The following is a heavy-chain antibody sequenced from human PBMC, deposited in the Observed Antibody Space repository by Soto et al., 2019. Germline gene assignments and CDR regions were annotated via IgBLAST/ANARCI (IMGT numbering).Heavy chain of an antibody. CDR3: ARGRIAVAGTWIDY. CDR1: GYTFTGYY. CDR2: INPNSGGT. Sequence: ASVKVSCKASGYTFTGYYMHWVRQAPGQGLEWMGWINPNSGGTNYAQKFQGWVTMTRDTSISTAYMELSRLRSDDTAVYYCARGRIAVAGTWIDYWGQGTLVTVSS. D-gene: IGHD6-19*01. V-gene: IGHV1-2*04. J-gene: IGHJ4*02.